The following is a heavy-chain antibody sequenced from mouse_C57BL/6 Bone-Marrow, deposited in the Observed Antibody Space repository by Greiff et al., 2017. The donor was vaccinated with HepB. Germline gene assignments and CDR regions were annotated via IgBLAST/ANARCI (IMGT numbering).Heavy chain of an antibody. CDR3: ARFRLRFPFDY. D-gene: IGHD3-2*02. Sequence: VQLKESGPELVKPGASVKIPCKASGYTFTDYNMDWVKQSHGKSLEWIGDINPNNGGTIYNQKFKGKATLTVDKSSSTAYMELRSLTSEDTAVYYCARFRLRFPFDYWGQGTTLTVSS. CDR2: INPNNGGT. V-gene: IGHV1-18*01. CDR1: GYTFTDYN. J-gene: IGHJ2*01.